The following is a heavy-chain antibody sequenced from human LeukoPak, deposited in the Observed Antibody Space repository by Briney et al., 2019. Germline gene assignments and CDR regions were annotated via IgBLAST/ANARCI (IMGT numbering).Heavy chain of an antibody. CDR1: GGSISSSVYY. D-gene: IGHD4-23*01. V-gene: IGHV4-39*07. J-gene: IGHJ4*02. CDR2: IYYSGST. CDR3: ARIEDYGGNSVNY. Sequence: SETLSLTCTVSGGSISSSVYYWGWIRQPPGKGLEWIGNIYYSGSTYYNPSLKGRVTISVDTSKNQFSLKLTSVTAADTAVYYCARIEDYGGNSVNYWGQGTLVTVSS.